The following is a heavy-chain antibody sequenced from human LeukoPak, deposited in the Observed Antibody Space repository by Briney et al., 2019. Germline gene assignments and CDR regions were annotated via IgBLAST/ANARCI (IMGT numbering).Heavy chain of an antibody. CDR1: GFRFDDYA. CDR2: ISYDGSNK. D-gene: IGHD1-26*01. V-gene: IGHV3-30*04. Sequence: PGGSLRLSCATSGFRFDDYAMHWVRQVPGKGLEWVAVISYDGSNKYYADSVKGRFTISRDNSKNTLYLQMNSLRAEDTAVYYCAKDPIFSGSYGVFDYWGLGTLVTVSS. J-gene: IGHJ4*02. CDR3: AKDPIFSGSYGVFDY.